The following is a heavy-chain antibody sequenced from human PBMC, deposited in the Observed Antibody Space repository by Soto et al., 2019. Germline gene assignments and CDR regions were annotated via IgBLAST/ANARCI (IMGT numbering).Heavy chain of an antibody. CDR3: ARDCRGWTTVVTPYYYYGMDV. Sequence: KPGGSLRLSCAASGFTFSSYSTNWVRQAPGKGLEWVSSISSSSSYIYYADSVKGRFTISRDNAKNSLYLQMNSLRAEDTAVYYCARDCRGWTTVVTPYYYYGMDVWGQGTTVTVSS. CDR2: ISSSSSYI. CDR1: GFTFSSYS. V-gene: IGHV3-21*01. D-gene: IGHD4-17*01. J-gene: IGHJ6*02.